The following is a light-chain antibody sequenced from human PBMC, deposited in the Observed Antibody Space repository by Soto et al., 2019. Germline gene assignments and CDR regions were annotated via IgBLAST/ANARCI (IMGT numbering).Light chain of an antibody. V-gene: IGKV3-20*01. Sequence: EIVLTQSPGTLSLSPGEGATLSCRASQSVNSNYLAWYQQKPGQAPRLLIYGASSRATGIPDRFSGSGSGTDFTLTISRLEPEDFAVYYCQQYGSSRTFGQGTKVDIK. CDR2: GAS. CDR3: QQYGSSRT. CDR1: QSVNSNY. J-gene: IGKJ1*01.